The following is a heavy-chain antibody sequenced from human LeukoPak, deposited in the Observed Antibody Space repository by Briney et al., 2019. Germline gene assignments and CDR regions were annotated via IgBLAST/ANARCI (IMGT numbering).Heavy chain of an antibody. Sequence: GGSLRLSCAASGFRFSDYWMTWVRQAPGKGLEWVSAISGSGYSTYYADSVKGRFTISRDNSKNTLYLQMNSLRAEDTAVYYCAKEAGYSGYDYPDYWGQGTLVTVSS. CDR1: GFRFSDYW. V-gene: IGHV3-23*01. J-gene: IGHJ4*02. CDR2: ISGSGYST. D-gene: IGHD5-12*01. CDR3: AKEAGYSGYDYPDY.